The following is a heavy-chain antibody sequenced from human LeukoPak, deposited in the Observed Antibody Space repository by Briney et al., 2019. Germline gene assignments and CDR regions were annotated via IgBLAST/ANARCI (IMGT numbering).Heavy chain of an antibody. D-gene: IGHD3-16*01. CDR3: ARAQVAYRNWFDP. Sequence: ASVKVSCKASGYTFTSYDINWVRQATGQGLEWMGWMNPNSGNTGYAQKFQGRVTMTRNTSISTAYMELSSLRSEDTAVYYCARAQVAYRNWFDPWGQGTLVTVSS. CDR1: GYTFTSYD. J-gene: IGHJ5*02. CDR2: MNPNSGNT. V-gene: IGHV1-8*01.